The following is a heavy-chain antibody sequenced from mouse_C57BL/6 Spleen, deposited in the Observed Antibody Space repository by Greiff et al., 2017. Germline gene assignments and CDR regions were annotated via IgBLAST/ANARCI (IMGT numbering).Heavy chain of an antibody. CDR2: IYPGSGST. D-gene: IGHD2-4*01. J-gene: IGHJ2*01. V-gene: IGHV1-55*01. CDR3: ARWGYDYDEVDY. CDR1: GYTFTSYW. Sequence: QVQLQQPGAELVKPGASVKMSCKASGYTFTSYWITWVKQRPGPGLEWIGDIYPGSGSTNYNEKFKSKATLTVDTSSITSYMQLSSLTSEYSAVYYVARWGYDYDEVDYWGQGTTLTVSS.